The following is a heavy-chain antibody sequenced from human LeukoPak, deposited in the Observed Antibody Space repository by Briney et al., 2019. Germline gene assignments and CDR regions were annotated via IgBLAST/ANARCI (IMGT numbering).Heavy chain of an antibody. V-gene: IGHV4-34*01. J-gene: IGHJ6*02. CDR1: GGSFSGYY. CDR3: ARAIGDYPDYYYGMDV. Sequence: SETLSLTCAVYGGSFSGYYWSWIRQPPGKGLEWIGEINHSGSTNYNPSLKSRVTISVDTSKNQFSLKLSSVTAADTAVYYCARAIGDYPDYYYGMDVWGQGTTVTVSS. CDR2: INHSGST. D-gene: IGHD4-17*01.